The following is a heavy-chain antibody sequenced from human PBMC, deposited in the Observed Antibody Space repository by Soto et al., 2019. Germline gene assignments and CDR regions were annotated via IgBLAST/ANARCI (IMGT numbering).Heavy chain of an antibody. CDR3: ARVEGVNYGDYDWFDP. V-gene: IGHV4-34*01. CDR2: INHSGST. Sequence: QVQLQQWGAGLLKPSETLSLTCAVYGGSFSGYYWSWIRQPPGKGLEWIGEINHSGSTNYNPSLKSRVTISVDTSKSQFSLKLSSVTAADTAVYYCARVEGVNYGDYDWFDPWGQGTLVTVSS. D-gene: IGHD4-17*01. J-gene: IGHJ5*02. CDR1: GGSFSGYY.